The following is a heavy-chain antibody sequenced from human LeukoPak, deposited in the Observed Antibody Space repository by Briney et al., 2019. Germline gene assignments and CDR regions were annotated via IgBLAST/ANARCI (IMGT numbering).Heavy chain of an antibody. CDR2: INPNSGGT. V-gene: IGHV1-2*02. J-gene: IGHJ4*02. D-gene: IGHD5-24*01. Sequence: ASVKVSCKASGYTFTGYYMHWVRQAPGQGLEWMGWINPNSGGTNYAQKFQGRVTMTRDTSISTAYMELSRLRSDDTAVYYCARGMTDGYNYGEFDYWGQGTLVTVSS. CDR3: ARGMTDGYNYGEFDY. CDR1: GYTFTGYY.